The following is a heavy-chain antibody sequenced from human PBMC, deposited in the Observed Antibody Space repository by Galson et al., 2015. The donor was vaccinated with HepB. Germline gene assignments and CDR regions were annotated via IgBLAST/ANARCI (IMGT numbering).Heavy chain of an antibody. CDR2: MNPNSGNT. J-gene: IGHJ5*02. D-gene: IGHD3-10*01. Sequence: SVKVSCKASGYTFTSYDINWVRQATGQGLEWMGWMNPNSGNTGYAQKFQGRVTMTRNTSISTAYMELSSLRSEDTAVYYCAKMTMVRGVIRWFDPWGQGTLVTVSS. V-gene: IGHV1-8*01. CDR3: AKMTMVRGVIRWFDP. CDR1: GYTFTSYD.